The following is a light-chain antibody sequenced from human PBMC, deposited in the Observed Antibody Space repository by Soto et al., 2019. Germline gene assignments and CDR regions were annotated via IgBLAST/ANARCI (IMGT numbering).Light chain of an antibody. Sequence: MQMTHSPSSLSPSVSHRVTITCRVSQSISRYLNWYQQKPGKAPNLLIYVASSLQSEVPSRFSGSGSGTDFTLTITSLQPEDFATYYCQQSYGTPITFGQGTRLEIK. V-gene: IGKV1-39*01. CDR3: QQSYGTPIT. CDR2: VAS. J-gene: IGKJ5*01. CDR1: QSISRY.